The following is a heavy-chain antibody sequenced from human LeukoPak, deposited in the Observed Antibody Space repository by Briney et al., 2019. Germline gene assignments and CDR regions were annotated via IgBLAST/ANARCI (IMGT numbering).Heavy chain of an antibody. CDR3: ARIAYDILTGYSSPHQGANWFDP. Sequence: GGSLRLSCAASGFTVSSNYMSWVRQAPGKGLEWVSVIYSGGSTYYADSVKGRFTISRDSSKNTLYLQMNSLRAEDTAVYYCARIAYDILTGYSSPHQGANWFDPWGQGTLVTVSS. V-gene: IGHV3-66*02. CDR1: GFTVSSNY. CDR2: IYSGGST. D-gene: IGHD3-9*01. J-gene: IGHJ5*02.